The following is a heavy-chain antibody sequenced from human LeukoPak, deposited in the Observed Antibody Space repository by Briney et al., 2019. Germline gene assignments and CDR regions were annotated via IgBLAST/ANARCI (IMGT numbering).Heavy chain of an antibody. V-gene: IGHV3-73*01. Sequence: GGSLRLSCAASGFTFSGSPMHWVRLASGKGLEWVGRIRTKTNNYATAYAASVKGRFTISRDDSKNTLYLQMNSLRAEDTAVYYCAREPSELGFDYWGQGTLVTVSS. J-gene: IGHJ4*02. CDR1: GFTFSGSP. CDR2: IRTKTNNYAT. CDR3: AREPSELGFDY. D-gene: IGHD1-26*01.